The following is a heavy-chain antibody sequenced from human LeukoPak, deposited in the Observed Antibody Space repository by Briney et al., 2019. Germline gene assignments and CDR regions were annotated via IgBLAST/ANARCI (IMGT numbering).Heavy chain of an antibody. CDR2: IKEDGSKK. D-gene: IGHD3-22*01. CDR3: AKSGYYYEYYFDY. J-gene: IGHJ4*02. Sequence: GGSLRLSCAASGFTFSTYWMTWVRQAPGKGLEWVANIKEDGSKKYYVDSVRGLFTISRDNAKNSLYLQMNSLRAEDTAVYYCAKSGYYYEYYFDYWGQGTLVTVSS. V-gene: IGHV3-7*01. CDR1: GFTFSTYW.